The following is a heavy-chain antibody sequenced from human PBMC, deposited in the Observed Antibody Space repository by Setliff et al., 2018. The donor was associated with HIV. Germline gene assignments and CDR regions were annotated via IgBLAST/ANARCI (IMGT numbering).Heavy chain of an antibody. J-gene: IGHJ5*02. CDR1: GGSIWSGSYY. D-gene: IGHD3-3*01. CDR3: ARAVVFASGNFWFDP. V-gene: IGHV4-61*09. Sequence: SETLSLTCTVSGGSIWSGSYYWTWIRQPAGKGLEWIGHITASGGATYNPSVKSRVSISLGSPSSEFSLRLTSVSAADTAVYYCARAVVFASGNFWFDPWGPGQWSPSPQ. CDR2: ITASGGA.